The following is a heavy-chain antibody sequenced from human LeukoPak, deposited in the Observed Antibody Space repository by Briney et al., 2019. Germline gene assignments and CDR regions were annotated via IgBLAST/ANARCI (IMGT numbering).Heavy chain of an antibody. V-gene: IGHV4-34*01. Sequence: PSETLSLTCAVYGGSFSGYYWSWIRQPPGKGLEWFGEINHSGSTNYNPSLKSRVTISVDTSKNQFSLKLSSVTAADTAVYYCARIRRLVVVVAASWFDPWGQGTLVTVSS. CDR3: ARIRRLVVVVAASWFDP. D-gene: IGHD2-15*01. CDR2: INHSGST. CDR1: GGSFSGYY. J-gene: IGHJ5*02.